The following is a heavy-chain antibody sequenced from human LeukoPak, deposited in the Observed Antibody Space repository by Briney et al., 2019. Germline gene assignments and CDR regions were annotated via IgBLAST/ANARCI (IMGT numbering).Heavy chain of an antibody. D-gene: IGHD3-22*01. CDR1: GFTFSNYA. CDR3: AKVWDTYYYDSSGSFDY. CDR2: ISGSGGNT. J-gene: IGHJ4*02. Sequence: PGGSLRLSCAASGFTFSNYAMSWVRQAPGKRLEWVSAISGSGGNTYYADSVKGRFTISRDNSKNTLYLQMNSLRAEDTAVYYCAKVWDTYYYDSSGSFDYWGQGTLVTVSS. V-gene: IGHV3-23*01.